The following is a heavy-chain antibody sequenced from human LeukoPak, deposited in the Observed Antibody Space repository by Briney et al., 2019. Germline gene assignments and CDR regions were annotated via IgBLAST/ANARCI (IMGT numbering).Heavy chain of an antibody. CDR2: ISYDGSNK. J-gene: IGHJ4*02. V-gene: IGHV3-30*18. CDR1: GFTFSSYG. CDR3: AKLAGADCSGGSCPDY. Sequence: GGSLRLSCAASGFTFSSYGMHWVRQAPGKGLEWVAVISYDGSNKYYADSVKGRFTISRDNSKNTLYLQMNSLRAEDTAVYYCAKLAGADCSGGSCPDYWGQGTLVTVSS. D-gene: IGHD2-15*01.